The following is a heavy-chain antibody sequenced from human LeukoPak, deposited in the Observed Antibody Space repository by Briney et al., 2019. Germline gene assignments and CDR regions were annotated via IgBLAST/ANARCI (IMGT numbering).Heavy chain of an antibody. D-gene: IGHD3-9*01. CDR2: INWNGGST. CDR3: ARERADILTGDDYGMDV. V-gene: IGHV3-20*04. J-gene: IGHJ6*02. Sequence: PGGSLRLSCAASGFTFDDFGMSWVRQVPGKGLEWVSGINWNGGSTGYIDSVKGRFTISRDNAKNSLYLQMNSLRAEDTALYYCARERADILTGDDYGMDVWGQGTTVTVSS. CDR1: GFTFDDFG.